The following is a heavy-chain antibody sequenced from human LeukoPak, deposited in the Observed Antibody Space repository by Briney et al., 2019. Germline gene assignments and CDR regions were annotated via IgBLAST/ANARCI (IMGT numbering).Heavy chain of an antibody. D-gene: IGHD6-13*01. J-gene: IGHJ4*02. CDR2: FDPEDGET. CDR1: GYTLTELS. Sequence: ASVTVSCTVSGYTLTELSMHWVRQAPGKGLEWMGGFDPEDGETIYAQKFQGRVTMTEDTSTDTAYMELSSLRSEDTAVYYCATASSSWYYFDYWGQGTLVTVSS. V-gene: IGHV1-24*01. CDR3: ATASSSWYYFDY.